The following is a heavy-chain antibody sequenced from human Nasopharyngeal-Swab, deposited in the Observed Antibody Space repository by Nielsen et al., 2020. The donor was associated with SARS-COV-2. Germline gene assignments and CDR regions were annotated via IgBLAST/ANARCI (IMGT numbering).Heavy chain of an antibody. CDR3: VRGVDTALIAA. CDR2: ISSSSSYI. V-gene: IGHV3-21*01. CDR1: GFIFSSYS. D-gene: IGHD5-18*01. Sequence: GESLKISCAASGFIFSSYSMNWVRQAPGKGLEWVSSISSSSSYIYYADSVKGRFTISRDNAKNSLYLQMNSLRAEDTAVYYCVRGVDTALIAAWGQGTLVTVSS. J-gene: IGHJ4*02.